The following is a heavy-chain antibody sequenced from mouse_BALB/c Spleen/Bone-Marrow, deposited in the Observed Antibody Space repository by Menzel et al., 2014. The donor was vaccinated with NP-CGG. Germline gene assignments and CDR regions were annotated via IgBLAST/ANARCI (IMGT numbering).Heavy chain of an antibody. D-gene: IGHD1-1*01. Sequence: VQLQQSGPELVKPGASVKISCKASGYSFTGYYMHWVKQSHVKSLEWIGRINPYNGATGYNQNFKDKASVIVDKSSSTAYMELPSLTSEDSAVYYCARYYYGSSYFDYWGQGTTLTVSS. CDR1: GYSFTGYY. CDR3: ARYYYGSSYFDY. CDR2: INPYNGAT. J-gene: IGHJ2*01. V-gene: IGHV1-31*01.